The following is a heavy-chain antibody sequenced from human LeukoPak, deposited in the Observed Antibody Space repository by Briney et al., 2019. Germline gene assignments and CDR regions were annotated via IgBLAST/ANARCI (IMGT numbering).Heavy chain of an antibody. D-gene: IGHD3-10*01. Sequence: GASVKVSCKASGYTFTGYYMHWVRQAPGQGLEWMGWINPNSGGTNYAQKFQGRVTMTRDTSISTAYMELSRLRSDDTAVYYCARDGMVRDFGAFDIWGQGTMVTVSS. J-gene: IGHJ3*02. V-gene: IGHV1-2*02. CDR2: INPNSGGT. CDR1: GYTFTGYY. CDR3: ARDGMVRDFGAFDI.